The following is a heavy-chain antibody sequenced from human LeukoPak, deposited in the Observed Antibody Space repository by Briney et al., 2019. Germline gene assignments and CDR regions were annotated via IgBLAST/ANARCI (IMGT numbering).Heavy chain of an antibody. CDR1: GFTFSSYG. V-gene: IGHV3-30*02. D-gene: IGHD3-10*01. CDR3: ARPGFGDGGDYYYYMDV. CDR2: IRYDGSNK. J-gene: IGHJ6*03. Sequence: PGGSLRLSCAASGFTFSSYGMHWVRQAPGKGLEWVAFIRYDGSNKYYRNSVKGRFTISRDNSKNTLYLQIDSLRAEDTAVYYCARPGFGDGGDYYYYMDVWGKGTTVTISS.